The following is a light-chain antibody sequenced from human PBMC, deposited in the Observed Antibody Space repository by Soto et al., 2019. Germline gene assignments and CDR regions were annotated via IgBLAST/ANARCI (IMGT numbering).Light chain of an antibody. Sequence: DIQMTQSPSSLSASVGDRVTITCRASQDISNYLNWYQQRPGKAPKLLIYDASNLERGVPSRFSGTRSGTHFTFAITSLQPEDVATYSCQQSDSLPITFGQGTRLEI. V-gene: IGKV1-33*01. CDR1: QDISNY. CDR2: DAS. CDR3: QQSDSLPIT. J-gene: IGKJ5*01.